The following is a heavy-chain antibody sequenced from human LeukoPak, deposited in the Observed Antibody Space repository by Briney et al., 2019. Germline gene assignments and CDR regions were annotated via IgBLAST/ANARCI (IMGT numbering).Heavy chain of an antibody. D-gene: IGHD2-15*01. V-gene: IGHV4-39*01. CDR2: IYSGGST. CDR1: SGSISSSSYY. Sequence: PSETLSLTCTISSGSISSSSYYWGWIRQPPGRRLEWIGSIYSGGSTYYNPSLKSRVTMSVDASNNQFSLNLRSITAADTAVYYCAGTLEDCSGGTCLNWFDPWGQGTLVTVSS. J-gene: IGHJ5*02. CDR3: AGTLEDCSGGTCLNWFDP.